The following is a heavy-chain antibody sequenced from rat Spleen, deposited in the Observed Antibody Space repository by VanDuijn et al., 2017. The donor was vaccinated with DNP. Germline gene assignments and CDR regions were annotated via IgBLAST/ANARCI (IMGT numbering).Heavy chain of an antibody. CDR2: MRDDGDT. Sequence: QVQLRESGPGLVQPSETLSLTCTVSGFSLTNYAVNWVRQFPGKGLEWMGRMRDDGDTSYNSGLKSRLSISRDTSKNQVFLKMNSLQTEDTGTYFCARDRGGINDYLDYWGQGVMVTVSS. V-gene: IGHV2-34*01. CDR1: GFSLTNYA. D-gene: IGHD1-4*01. CDR3: ARDRGGINDYLDY. J-gene: IGHJ2*01.